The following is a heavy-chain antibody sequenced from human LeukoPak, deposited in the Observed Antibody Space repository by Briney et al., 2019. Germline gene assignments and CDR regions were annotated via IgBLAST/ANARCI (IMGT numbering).Heavy chain of an antibody. D-gene: IGHD6-6*01. CDR3: ARDSYSSLYSHAFDV. J-gene: IGHJ3*01. CDR1: GGSISSSSYY. V-gene: IGHV4-31*03. CDR2: IYYSGST. Sequence: SETLSLTCTVSGGSISSSSYYWSWIRQHPGKGLEWIGYIYYSGSTYYNPSLKSRVTISVDTSKNQFSLKLSSVTAADTAVYYCARDSYSSLYSHAFDVWGQGTMVTVSS.